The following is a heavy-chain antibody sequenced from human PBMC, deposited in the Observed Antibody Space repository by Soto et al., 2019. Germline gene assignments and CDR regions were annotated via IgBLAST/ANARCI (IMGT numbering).Heavy chain of an antibody. CDR2: IYRSRTN. CDR3: ARTISGSYYSVFNY. J-gene: IGHJ4*02. D-gene: IGHD1-26*01. Sequence: ASETLSLTCVVSNFSISSGYYWCWFLHSTGRGMEWIASIYRSRTNSYNPSLRSRVTITVEPSKNQFSLMLTAVAAADTAVYYCARTISGSYYSVFNYWGRGSLVTVSS. CDR1: NFSISSGYY. V-gene: IGHV4-38-2*01.